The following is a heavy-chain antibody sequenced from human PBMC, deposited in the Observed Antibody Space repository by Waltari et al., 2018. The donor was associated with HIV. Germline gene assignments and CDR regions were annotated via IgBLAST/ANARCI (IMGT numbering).Heavy chain of an antibody. Sequence: EVQLVQSGAELKKPGESLRISCKGSGYSFTSSWIGWVRQMPGKGLEWMGIIYPAYSETRYSPSFQGQVTSSADKSIRTAYLQWSSLKASDTAMYYCARLLGALDPNYYDSSGYQLDYWGQGTLVAVSS. CDR3: ARLLGALDPNYYDSSGYQLDY. V-gene: IGHV5-51*01. CDR1: GYSFTSSW. CDR2: IYPAYSET. J-gene: IGHJ4*02. D-gene: IGHD3-22*01.